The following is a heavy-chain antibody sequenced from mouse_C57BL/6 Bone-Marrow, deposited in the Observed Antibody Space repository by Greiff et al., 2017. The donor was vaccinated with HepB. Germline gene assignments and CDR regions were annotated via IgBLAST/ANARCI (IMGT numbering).Heavy chain of an antibody. D-gene: IGHD1-1*01. J-gene: IGHJ3*01. CDR3: ARRVYYGSSQAWFAY. CDR2: IWWDDDK. Sequence: QVTLKECGPGILQPSQTLSLTCSFSGFSLSTFGMGVGWIRQPSGKGLEWLAHIWWDDDKYYNPALKSRLTISKDTSKNQVFLKIANVDTADTATYYCARRVYYGSSQAWFAYWGQGTLVTVSA. CDR1: GFSLSTFGMG. V-gene: IGHV8-8*01.